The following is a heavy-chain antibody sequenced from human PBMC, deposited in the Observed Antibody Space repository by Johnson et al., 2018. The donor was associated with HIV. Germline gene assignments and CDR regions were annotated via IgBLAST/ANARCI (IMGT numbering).Heavy chain of an antibody. D-gene: IGHD3-9*01. J-gene: IGHJ3*02. CDR1: GFTFSSYD. Sequence: VQLVESGGGLVQSGGSLRLSCAASGFTFSSYDMHWVRQATGKGLEWVSAIGTAGDTYYPGSVKGRFTISRENAKNSLYLQMNSLRPEDTAVYYCARDGRDLVTRGSFDIWGQGTVVTVSS. V-gene: IGHV3-13*01. CDR2: IGTAGDT. CDR3: ARDGRDLVTRGSFDI.